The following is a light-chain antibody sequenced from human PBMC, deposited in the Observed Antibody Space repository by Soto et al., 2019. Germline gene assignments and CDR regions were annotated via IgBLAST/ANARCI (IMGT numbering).Light chain of an antibody. CDR1: QSVTSSF. V-gene: IGKV3-20*01. CDR2: GAS. CDR3: QQYSTAPT. Sequence: EIVLTQSPGTLSLSPGERATLSCRASQSVTSSFLAWYQQKPGQAPRLLIYGASSRATGTPERFSGSGSGTDFTLTISRLEPEDSALYYCQQYSTAPTFGHGTKVEIK. J-gene: IGKJ1*01.